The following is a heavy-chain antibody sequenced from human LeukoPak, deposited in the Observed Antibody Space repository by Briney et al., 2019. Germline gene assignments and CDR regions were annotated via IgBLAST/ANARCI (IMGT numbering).Heavy chain of an antibody. Sequence: GASVTVSCTASGYTFTSYAMHWVRQAPGQRLEWMGWINAGNGNTKYSQKFQGRVTITRDTSASTAYMELSSLRSEDTAVYYCASNIAVAGTLLPFGYWGQGTLVTVSS. V-gene: IGHV1-3*01. CDR2: INAGNGNT. J-gene: IGHJ4*02. D-gene: IGHD6-19*01. CDR3: ASNIAVAGTLLPFGY. CDR1: GYTFTSYA.